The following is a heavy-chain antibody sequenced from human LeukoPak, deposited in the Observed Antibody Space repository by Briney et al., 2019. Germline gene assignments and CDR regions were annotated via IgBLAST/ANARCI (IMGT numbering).Heavy chain of an antibody. D-gene: IGHD1-26*01. CDR2: FNWNGGST. J-gene: IGHJ4*02. CDR1: GFTPDDYG. CDR3: ARRWDSRFYFDY. Sequence: PGGSLRLSCAVSGFTPDDYGMSWVRQAPGKGLEWVSGFNWNGGSTGYADSVKGRFTISRDNAKNSLYLQMNSLRAEDTALYYCARRWDSRFYFDYWGQGTLVTVSS. V-gene: IGHV3-20*04.